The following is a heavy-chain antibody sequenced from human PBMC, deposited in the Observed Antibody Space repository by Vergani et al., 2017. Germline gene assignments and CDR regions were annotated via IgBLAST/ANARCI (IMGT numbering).Heavy chain of an antibody. CDR3: VRARRTGSADDCPRYYFDY. V-gene: IGHV1-8*01. D-gene: IGHD2-21*02. CDR1: GYIFTSDD. Sequence: QVQLVQSGAEVKKPGASVRVSCKAFGYIFTSDDIDWVRQATGQGLEWMGWMNPNSGNTGYGQRFQGRVTITRDTSISTAYLELSSLRSEDTAVYYCVRARRTGSADDCPRYYFDYWGQGTLVTVSS. CDR2: MNPNSGNT. J-gene: IGHJ4*02.